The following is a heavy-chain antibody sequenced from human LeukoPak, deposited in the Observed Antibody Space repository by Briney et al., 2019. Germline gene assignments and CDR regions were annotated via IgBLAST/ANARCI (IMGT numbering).Heavy chain of an antibody. CDR2: IYHSGST. CDR3: ARGKITIAAY. D-gene: IGHD3-3*01. V-gene: IGHV4-59*12. Sequence: SETLSLTCTVSGGSISSYYWSWIRQPPGKGLEWIGYIYHSGSTYYNPSLKSRVTISVDRSKNQFSLKLSSVTAADTAVYYCARGKITIAAYWGQGTLVTVSS. J-gene: IGHJ4*02. CDR1: GGSISSYY.